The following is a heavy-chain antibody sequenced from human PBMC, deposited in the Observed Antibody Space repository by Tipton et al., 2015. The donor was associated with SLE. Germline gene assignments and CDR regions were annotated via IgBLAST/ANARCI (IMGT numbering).Heavy chain of an antibody. D-gene: IGHD3/OR15-3a*01. J-gene: IGHJ4*02. CDR2: IYHSGST. CDR1: GFSISSGYY. V-gene: IGHV4-38-2*01. CDR3: ARHADESGLS. Sequence: LRLSCAVSGFSISSGYYWGWIRQPPGKGLEWIGSIYHSGSTYYNPSLKSRVTISVDTSKNQFSLKLSSVTAADTAVYYCARHADESGLSWGQGTLVTVSS.